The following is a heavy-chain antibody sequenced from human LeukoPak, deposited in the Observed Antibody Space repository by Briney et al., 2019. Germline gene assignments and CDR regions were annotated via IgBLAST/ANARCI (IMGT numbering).Heavy chain of an antibody. CDR1: GFTFSNCG. J-gene: IGHJ6*02. CDR3: AKGPYGSGIYYGMDV. V-gene: IGHV3-23*01. CDR2: IGGDGST. Sequence: GRSLRLSCAASGFTFSNCGMSWARQAPGKGLEWVSVIGGDGSTYYADSVKGRFTISRDNSENTLYLQMNSLRAEDTAVYYCAKGPYGSGIYYGMDVWGQGTTVTVS. D-gene: IGHD3-10*01.